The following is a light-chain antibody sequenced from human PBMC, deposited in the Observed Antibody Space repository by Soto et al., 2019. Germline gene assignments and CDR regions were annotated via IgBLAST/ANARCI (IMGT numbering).Light chain of an antibody. CDR1: QSVSRN. J-gene: IGKJ2*01. Sequence: DIVMTQSPGTLSVSPGERATLSCRASQSVSRNLAWYQQKPGQAPRLLIYDASTRATGIPARFSGSGSGTDFTLSIRSLQSEDFAVYFCQQYNTWPPYTFGQGTKLEI. CDR3: QQYNTWPPYT. CDR2: DAS. V-gene: IGKV3-15*01.